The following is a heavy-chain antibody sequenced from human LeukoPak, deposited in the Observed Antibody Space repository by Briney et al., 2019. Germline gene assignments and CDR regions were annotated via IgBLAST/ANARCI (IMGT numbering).Heavy chain of an antibody. D-gene: IGHD1-26*01. Sequence: AGGSLRLSCAASGFTFSSYAMSWVRQAPGKGLEWVSAISGSGGSTYYADSVKGRFTISRDNSKNTLYLQMNSLRAEDTAVYYCAKVGGEWELRTYYFDYWGQGTLVTVSS. CDR2: ISGSGGST. V-gene: IGHV3-23*01. CDR1: GFTFSSYA. CDR3: AKVGGEWELRTYYFDY. J-gene: IGHJ4*02.